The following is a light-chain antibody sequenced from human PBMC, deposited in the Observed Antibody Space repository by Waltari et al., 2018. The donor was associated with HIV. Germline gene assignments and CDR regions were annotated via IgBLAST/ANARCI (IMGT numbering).Light chain of an antibody. CDR2: RND. Sequence: QSVLTQPPSASGTPGQRVSISCSGSSSNIGSNYVYWYQQLPVTAPKLLMYRNDERPSGVPERFSGSKSGTSASLAISGLRSEDEADYYCAAWDDSLSAWVFGGGTKLTVL. CDR1: SSNIGSNY. CDR3: AAWDDSLSAWV. J-gene: IGLJ3*02. V-gene: IGLV1-47*01.